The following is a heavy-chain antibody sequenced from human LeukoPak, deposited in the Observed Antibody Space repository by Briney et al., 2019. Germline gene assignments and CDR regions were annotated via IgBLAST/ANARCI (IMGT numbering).Heavy chain of an antibody. Sequence: LSETLSLTCTVSGGSISSYYWSWIRQPPGKGLEWIGYIYYSGSTNYNPSLKSRVTISVDTSKNQFSLKLSSVTAADTAVYYCAGFSWYSPFDYWGQGTLVTVSS. J-gene: IGHJ4*02. CDR2: IYYSGST. V-gene: IGHV4-59*01. CDR1: GGSISSYY. CDR3: AGFSWYSPFDY. D-gene: IGHD2-15*01.